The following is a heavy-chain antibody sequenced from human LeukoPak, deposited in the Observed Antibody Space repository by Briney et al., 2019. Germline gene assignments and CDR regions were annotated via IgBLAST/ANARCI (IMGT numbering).Heavy chain of an antibody. D-gene: IGHD6-13*01. Sequence: GGSLRLSCAASGFTFSSYGMHWVRQAPGKGLEWVAVISYDGSSKYYADSVKGRFTISRDNSKNTLYLQMNSLRAEDTAVYYCAKSLYSSSCDYWGQGTLVTVSS. CDR2: ISYDGSSK. J-gene: IGHJ4*02. V-gene: IGHV3-30*18. CDR1: GFTFSSYG. CDR3: AKSLYSSSCDY.